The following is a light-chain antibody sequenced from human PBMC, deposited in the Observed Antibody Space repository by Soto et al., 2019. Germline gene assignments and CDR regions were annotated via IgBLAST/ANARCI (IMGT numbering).Light chain of an antibody. CDR1: QSVSSY. J-gene: IGKJ1*01. CDR3: QQRSNWPWT. Sequence: EIVLTQSPATLSLSPGERATLSCRASQSVSSYLAWYQQKPGQAPRLLIYNASNRATGIPARFSSSVSGTDFTLTISSLGPEDFAVYYCQQRSNWPWTFGQGTKV. CDR2: NAS. V-gene: IGKV3-11*01.